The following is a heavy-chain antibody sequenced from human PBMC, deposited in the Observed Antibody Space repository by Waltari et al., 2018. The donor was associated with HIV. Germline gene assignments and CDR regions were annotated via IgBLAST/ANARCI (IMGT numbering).Heavy chain of an antibody. D-gene: IGHD6-13*01. CDR3: VKEHQYSHSWYSYYGMDV. CDR1: GFTFRTYG. J-gene: IGHJ6*02. CDR2: ISGSGGST. V-gene: IGHV3-23*01. Sequence: EVQVLESGGALVQPGGSLRLSCAASGFTFRTYGMSWVRPAPGKGLEWVSTISGSGGSTYYADSVKGRFTVSRDNSKNTLYLQMNSLRAEDTAVYFCVKEHQYSHSWYSYYGMDVWGQGTTVTVSS.